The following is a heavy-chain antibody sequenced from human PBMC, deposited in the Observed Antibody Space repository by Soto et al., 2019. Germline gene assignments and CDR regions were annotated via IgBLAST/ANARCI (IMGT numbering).Heavy chain of an antibody. D-gene: IGHD6-19*01. J-gene: IGHJ5*02. Sequence: QLQLQESGPGLVKPSETLSLTCTVSGGSIIRSSYYWGWIRQPPGKGLEWIGSFYFGGSTFYNPSLKSRVTIAVDAAKNQCSLEGRFVTAADTAMLYCVRHDRGWYLQGWFDPWGQGTLVTASS. CDR2: FYFGGST. CDR3: VRHDRGWYLQGWFDP. V-gene: IGHV4-39*01. CDR1: GGSIIRSSYY.